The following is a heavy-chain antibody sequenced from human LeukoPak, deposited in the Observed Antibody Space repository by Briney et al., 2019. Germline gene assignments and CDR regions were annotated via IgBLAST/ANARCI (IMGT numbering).Heavy chain of an antibody. J-gene: IGHJ5*02. CDR3: ARGTWFDP. V-gene: IGHV4-4*07. CDR1: GGSISRYY. D-gene: IGHD1-7*01. CDR2: IYTSGST. Sequence: SETLPLTCTVSGGSISRYYWSWIRQPAGKGLEWIGRIYTSGSTNYNPSLKSRVTISVDKSKNQFSLKLSSVAAADTAVYYCARGTWFDPWGQGTLVTVSS.